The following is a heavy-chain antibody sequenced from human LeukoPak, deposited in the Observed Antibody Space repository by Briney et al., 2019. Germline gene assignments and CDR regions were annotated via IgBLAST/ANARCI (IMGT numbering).Heavy chain of an antibody. V-gene: IGHV4-59*08. J-gene: IGHJ4*02. CDR2: IYYSGST. CDR3: ARHEGSGSGSKPFDY. D-gene: IGHD3-10*01. CDR1: GGSISSYY. Sequence: SETLSLTCTVSGGSISSYYWSWIRQPPGKGLEWIGYIYYSGSTNYNPSLKSRVTISVDSSKNQFSLRLSSVTAGDTAVYYCARHEGSGSGSKPFDYWGQGTPVTVSS.